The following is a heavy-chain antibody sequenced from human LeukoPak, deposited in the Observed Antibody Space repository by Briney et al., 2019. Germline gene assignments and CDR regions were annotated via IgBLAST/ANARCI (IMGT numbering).Heavy chain of an antibody. D-gene: IGHD3-9*01. CDR1: GYTFTGYY. CDR2: INPNSGDT. CDR3: AGVTYSDISNFDY. J-gene: IGHJ4*02. V-gene: IGHV1-2*02. Sequence: ASVKVSCKASGYTFTGYYMHWVRQAPGQGLEWMGWINPNSGDTNYAQKFQGRVTMTRDTSISTAYMELSRLTSDDTAVYYCAGVTYSDISNFDYWGQGTLVTVSS.